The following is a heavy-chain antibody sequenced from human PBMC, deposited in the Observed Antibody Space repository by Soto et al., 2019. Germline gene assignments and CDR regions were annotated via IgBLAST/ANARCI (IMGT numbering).Heavy chain of an antibody. J-gene: IGHJ6*03. CDR1: GFTVSSNY. CDR2: IYSGGST. CDR3: ASASGDTAMAHYYYYYYMDV. Sequence: GGSLRLSCAASGFTVSSNYMSWVRQAPGKGLEWVSVIYSGGSTYYADSVKGRFTISRDNSKKTLYLQMNSLGAEETAVYYCASASGDTAMAHYYYYYYMDVWGKGTTVTVSS. D-gene: IGHD5-18*01. V-gene: IGHV3-66*01.